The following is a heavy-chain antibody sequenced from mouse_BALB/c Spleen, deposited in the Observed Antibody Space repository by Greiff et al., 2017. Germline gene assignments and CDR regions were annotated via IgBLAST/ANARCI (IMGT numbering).Heavy chain of an antibody. CDR2: INPNNGGT. D-gene: IGHD2-1*01. Sequence: EVQLQQSGPELVKPGASVKIPCKASGYTFTDYNMDWVKQSHGKSLEWIGDINPNNGGTNYNQKFKGKATLTVDKSSSTAYMELRSLTSEDTAVYYCARLGYGNPHAMDYWGQGTSVTVSS. CDR3: ARLGYGNPHAMDY. V-gene: IGHV1-18*01. J-gene: IGHJ4*01. CDR1: GYTFTDYN.